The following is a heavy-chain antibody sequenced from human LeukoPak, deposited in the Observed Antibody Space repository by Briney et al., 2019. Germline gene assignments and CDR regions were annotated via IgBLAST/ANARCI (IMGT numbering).Heavy chain of an antibody. CDR3: ARVGIQVSGIDEFDY. V-gene: IGHV3-13*01. D-gene: IGHD6-19*01. J-gene: IGHJ4*02. CDR1: GFTFINYD. Sequence: GGSLRLSCAASGFTFINYDMHWVRQVIGKGLEWVSAIGIRGDTHYSGSVKGRFTISRENAESSLYLQTNSLRAEDTAVYYCARVGIQVSGIDEFDYWGQGTLVTVSS. CDR2: IGIRGDT.